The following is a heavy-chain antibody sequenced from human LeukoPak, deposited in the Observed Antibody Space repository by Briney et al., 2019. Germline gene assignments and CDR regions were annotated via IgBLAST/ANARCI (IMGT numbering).Heavy chain of an antibody. J-gene: IGHJ4*02. Sequence: SVKVSCKASGGTSSSYAISWVRQASGQGLEWMGGIIPIFGTANYAQKFQGRVTITADESTSTAYMELSSLRSEDTAVYYCAVNHDYGRGPFDYWGQGTLVTVSS. CDR3: AVNHDYGRGPFDY. CDR1: GGTSSSYA. V-gene: IGHV1-69*01. D-gene: IGHD4-17*01. CDR2: IIPIFGTA.